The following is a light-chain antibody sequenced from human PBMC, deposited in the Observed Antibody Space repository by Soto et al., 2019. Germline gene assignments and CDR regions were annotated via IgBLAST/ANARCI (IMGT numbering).Light chain of an antibody. CDR2: GVS. V-gene: IGLV2-11*01. J-gene: IGLJ1*01. CDR1: SSDVGGYNY. CDR3: SSYAGTYSYV. Sequence: QPVLTQPRSVSGSPGQSVTISCTGTSSDVGGYNYVSWYQQHPGTAPKLIIFGVSKRPSGVPDRFSGSKSGNTASLSISGLQAEDEADYYCSSYAGTYSYVLGTGTKLTVL.